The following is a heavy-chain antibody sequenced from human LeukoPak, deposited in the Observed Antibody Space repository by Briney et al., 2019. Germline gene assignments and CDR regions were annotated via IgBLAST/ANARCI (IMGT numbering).Heavy chain of an antibody. CDR3: ARQRAYSSGWYDY. Sequence: SETLSLTCTVSGASIRSSYWSWLRQPPGKGLQWIGYIHYSGSTDSNASLKNRVAVSMDTSKNQFSLKLSSVTAADTAVYYCARQRAYSSGWYDYWGQGTLVTVSS. V-gene: IGHV4-59*08. CDR2: IHYSGST. D-gene: IGHD6-19*01. CDR1: GASIRSSY. J-gene: IGHJ4*02.